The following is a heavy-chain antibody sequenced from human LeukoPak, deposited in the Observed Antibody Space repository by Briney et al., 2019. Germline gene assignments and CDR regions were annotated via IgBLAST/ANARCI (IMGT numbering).Heavy chain of an antibody. J-gene: IGHJ5*02. V-gene: IGHV4-34*01. CDR1: GGSFSGYY. CDR2: INHSGST. CDR3: ARGRGFDP. Sequence: SETLSLTCAVYGGSFSGYYWSWIRQPPGKGLEWIGEINHSGSTNYNPSLKSRVTISVDTSKNQFSLKLSSVTTADTAVYYCARGRGFDPWGQGTLVTVSS.